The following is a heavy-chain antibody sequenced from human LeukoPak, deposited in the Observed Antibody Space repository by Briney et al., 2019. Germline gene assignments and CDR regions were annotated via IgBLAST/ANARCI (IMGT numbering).Heavy chain of an antibody. CDR1: GHTFTDYY. CDR2: INPKSGAT. J-gene: IGHJ4*02. CDR3: ATSYALGSYLF. D-gene: IGHD3-10*01. Sequence: ASVKVSCKASGHTFTDYYMHWVRQAPGQGLEWMGWINPKSGATKYAQEFQGRVAVTRDTSIRTADMELSSLRSDDTAVYYCATSYALGSYLFWGQGTLVTVSS. V-gene: IGHV1-2*02.